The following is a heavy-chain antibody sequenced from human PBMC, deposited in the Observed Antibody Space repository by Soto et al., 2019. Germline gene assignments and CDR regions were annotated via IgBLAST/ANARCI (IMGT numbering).Heavy chain of an antibody. CDR2: IWYDGSNK. V-gene: IGHV3-33*01. Sequence: PGGSLRLSCAASGFTFSSYGMHWVRQAPGKGLEWVAVIWYDGSNKYYADSVKGRFTISRDNSKNTLYLQMNSLRAEDTAVYYCARDLGEMATTLDYWGQGTLVTVSS. CDR3: ARDLGEMATTLDY. CDR1: GFTFSSYG. D-gene: IGHD3-16*01. J-gene: IGHJ4*02.